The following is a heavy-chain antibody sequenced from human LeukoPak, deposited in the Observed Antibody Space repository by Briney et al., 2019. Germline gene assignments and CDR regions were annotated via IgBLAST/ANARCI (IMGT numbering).Heavy chain of an antibody. CDR3: ARDSSSFNWFDP. CDR1: GYSISSGYY. CDR2: IYQSGGT. V-gene: IGHV4-38-2*02. Sequence: SETLSLTCTVSGYSISSGYYWGWIRQPPGKGLEWIGSIYQSGGTYYNPSLKSRVTISVDTSKNQFSLKLSSVTAADTAVYYCARDSSSFNWFDPWGQGTLVTVSS. J-gene: IGHJ5*02. D-gene: IGHD6-13*01.